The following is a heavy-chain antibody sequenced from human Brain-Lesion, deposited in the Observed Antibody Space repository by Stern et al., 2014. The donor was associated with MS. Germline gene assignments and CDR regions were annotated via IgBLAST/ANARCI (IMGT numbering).Heavy chain of an antibody. Sequence: VQLVDSGAEVKKPGESLKISCKGSGYRFTSNWIGWVRQMTGKGPEWMGIIWPGDSDPRYSPSFQGQVPISADKSISTAYLQWSSLQASDTAMYYCARRGDSSSSGFDYWGQGTLVIVSS. CDR2: IWPGDSDP. CDR1: GYRFTSNW. J-gene: IGHJ4*02. V-gene: IGHV5-51*01. CDR3: ARRGDSSSSGFDY. D-gene: IGHD6-6*01.